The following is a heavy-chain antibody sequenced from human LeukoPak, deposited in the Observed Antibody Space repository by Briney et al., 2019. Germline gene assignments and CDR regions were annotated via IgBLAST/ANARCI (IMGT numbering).Heavy chain of an antibody. J-gene: IGHJ4*02. CDR3: ARASGSYYSHLDY. D-gene: IGHD1-26*01. V-gene: IGHV3-7*01. CDR2: IKQDGSQE. Sequence: PGRSLRLSCAASGFTFSSYWMSWVRQAPGKGLDWVAPIKQDGSQEYYVDSVKGRFTISRDNAKNSLYLQMNSLRAEDTAVYYCARASGSYYSHLDYWGQGTLVSVST. CDR1: GFTFSSYW.